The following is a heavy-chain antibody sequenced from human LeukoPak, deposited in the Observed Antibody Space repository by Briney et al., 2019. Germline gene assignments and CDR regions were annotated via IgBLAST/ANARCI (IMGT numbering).Heavy chain of an antibody. Sequence: PSQTLSLTCTVSGGSISSGSYFWSWIRQPAGKGLEWIGRIYTSGSTNYNPSLKSRVTISPDTSKNQFSLKLSSVTAADTAVYYCARELAGYGKFDYWGQGILVTVSS. CDR1: GGSISSGSYF. D-gene: IGHD5-12*01. V-gene: IGHV4-61*02. J-gene: IGHJ4*02. CDR3: ARELAGYGKFDY. CDR2: IYTSGST.